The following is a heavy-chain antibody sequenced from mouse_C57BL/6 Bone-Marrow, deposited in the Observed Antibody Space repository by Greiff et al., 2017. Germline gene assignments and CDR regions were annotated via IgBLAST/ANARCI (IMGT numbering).Heavy chain of an antibody. Sequence: VQLQQSGPELVKPGASVKISCKASGYSFTGYYMHWVKQSSEKSLEWIGEINPSTGGTSYNQKFKGKATLTVDKSSSTAYMQLKSLTSEDSAVYYCARIIYYDYDADYWGQGTTLTVSS. CDR2: INPSTGGT. V-gene: IGHV1-43*01. D-gene: IGHD2-4*01. J-gene: IGHJ2*01. CDR3: ARIIYYDYDADY. CDR1: GYSFTGYY.